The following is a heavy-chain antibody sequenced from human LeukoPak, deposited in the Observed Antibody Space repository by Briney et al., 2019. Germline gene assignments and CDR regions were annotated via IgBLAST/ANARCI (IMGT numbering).Heavy chain of an antibody. CDR2: TRNKANSYTT. CDR3: ARVDGRNGDYFDY. J-gene: IGHJ4*02. D-gene: IGHD1-1*01. Sequence: GGSLRLSCSASGFTFSDHYMDWVRQAPGKGLEWVGRTRNKANSYTTEYAASVKGRVTISRGDSKNSLYLQMNSLKTEDTAVYYCARVDGRNGDYFDYWGRGTLVTVSS. V-gene: IGHV3-72*01. CDR1: GFTFSDHY.